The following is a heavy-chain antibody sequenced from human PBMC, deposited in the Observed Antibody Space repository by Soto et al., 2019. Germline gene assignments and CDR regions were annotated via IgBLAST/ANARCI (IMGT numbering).Heavy chain of an antibody. V-gene: IGHV3-33*01. CDR1: GFTFRGHG. CDR2: IWQDGSIK. Sequence: QVQLVESGGGVVQPGRSLRLSCAASGFTFRGHGMHWVRQAPGKGLEWVAVIWQDGSIKHYADSVKGRFTISSDNSKNTLYLQINSLRAEDTAVYYCARDSNRDGYVLDYWGQGTLVTVSS. D-gene: IGHD5-12*01. J-gene: IGHJ4*02. CDR3: ARDSNRDGYVLDY.